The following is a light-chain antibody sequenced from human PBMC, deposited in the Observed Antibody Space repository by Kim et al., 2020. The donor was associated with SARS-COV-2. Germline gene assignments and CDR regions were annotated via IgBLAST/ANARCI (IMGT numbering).Light chain of an antibody. CDR1: SSNIGSNY. Sequence: GQRVTISCSGSSSNIGSNYVYWYQQLPGTAPKLLIYRNDQRPSGVPDRFSGSKSGTSASLAISGLRSEDEADYYCAAWDDSLSGWVFGGGTKLTVL. CDR3: AAWDDSLSGWV. CDR2: RND. J-gene: IGLJ3*02. V-gene: IGLV1-47*01.